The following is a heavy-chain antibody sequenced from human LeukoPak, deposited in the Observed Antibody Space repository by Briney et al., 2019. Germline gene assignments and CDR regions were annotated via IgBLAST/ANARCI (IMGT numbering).Heavy chain of an antibody. V-gene: IGHV4-59*08. D-gene: IGHD1-26*01. CDR3: ARHDPIVGTPDAFGI. CDR1: GGSLSSYY. CDR2: IYYTGST. Sequence: PSETLSLTCTVSGGSLSSYYWTWIRQPPGKGLEWIGYIYYTGSTSYNPSLKSRVTISLDTSKNQFSLKLSSVTAADTAVYYCARHDPIVGTPDAFGIWGQGTMVTVSS. J-gene: IGHJ3*02.